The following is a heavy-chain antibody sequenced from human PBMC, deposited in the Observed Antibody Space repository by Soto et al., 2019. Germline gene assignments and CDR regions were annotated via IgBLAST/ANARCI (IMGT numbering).Heavy chain of an antibody. V-gene: IGHV3-33*01. Sequence: QVQLVESGGGVVQPGGSLRLSCTTSGFTFDTYGMHWVRQAPGKGLEWVAIIWYDGSNKYYADSVKGRFTISRDNSKNTIYLQMSRLRAEDTAVYYCARADCTGAYCYSWPFNYGVYVWGQGTTVTVSS. D-gene: IGHD2-15*01. CDR3: ARADCTGAYCYSWPFNYGVYV. J-gene: IGHJ6*02. CDR2: IWYDGSNK. CDR1: GFTFDTYG.